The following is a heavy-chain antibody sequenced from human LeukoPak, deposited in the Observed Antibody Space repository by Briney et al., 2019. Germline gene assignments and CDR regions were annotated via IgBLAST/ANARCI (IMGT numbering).Heavy chain of an antibody. CDR3: AKGPYCGSDCYYDY. CDR1: GASISSYY. J-gene: IGHJ4*02. CDR2: IYSSGSA. D-gene: IGHD2-21*02. Sequence: SETLSLTCTVSGASISSYYWSWIRQPAGKGLEWIGRIYSSGSANYNPSLKSRVSMSVDTSEHQFSLRLSSVTAADTAVYYCAKGPYCGSDCYYDYWGQGTLVTVSS. V-gene: IGHV4-4*07.